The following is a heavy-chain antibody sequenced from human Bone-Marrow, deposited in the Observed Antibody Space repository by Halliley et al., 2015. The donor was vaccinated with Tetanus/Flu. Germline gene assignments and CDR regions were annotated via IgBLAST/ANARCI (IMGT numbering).Heavy chain of an antibody. D-gene: IGHD3-22*01. J-gene: IGHJ6*02. V-gene: IGHV5-51*01. CDR3: AGRGSSGYYYGMDV. Sequence: WMGILYPGDPDTKYSPSFQARVPIPADKSISTAYLQWSSLKASDTAMYYCAGRGSSGYYYGMDVWGQGTTVSFSS. CDR2: LYPGDPDT.